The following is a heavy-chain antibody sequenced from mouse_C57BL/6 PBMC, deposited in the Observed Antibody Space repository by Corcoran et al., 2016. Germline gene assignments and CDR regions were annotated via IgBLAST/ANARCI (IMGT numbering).Heavy chain of an antibody. D-gene: IGHD2-3*01. CDR3: ARDDGYRGGDMDY. Sequence: QIQLVQSGPELKKPGETVKISCKASGYTFTTYGMSWVKQAPGKGLKWMGWINTYSGVPTYADDFKGRFAFSLETSASTAYLQINNLKNEDTATYFCARDDGYRGGDMDYWGQGTSVTVSS. CDR2: INTYSGVP. CDR1: GYTFTTYG. J-gene: IGHJ4*01. V-gene: IGHV9-3*01.